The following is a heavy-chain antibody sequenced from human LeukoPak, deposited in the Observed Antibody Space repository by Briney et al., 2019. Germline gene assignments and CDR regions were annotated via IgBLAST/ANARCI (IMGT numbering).Heavy chain of an antibody. J-gene: IGHJ5*02. Sequence: SETLSLTCTVPGYSISSGYYWGWIRPPPGKGLEWIGSIYHSGSTYYNPSLKSRVTISVDTSKNQFSLKLSSVTAADTAVFYCARDGRRSGSYPGNWFDPWGQGTLVTVSS. CDR1: GYSISSGYY. CDR2: IYHSGST. V-gene: IGHV4-38-2*02. CDR3: ARDGRRSGSYPGNWFDP. D-gene: IGHD1-26*01.